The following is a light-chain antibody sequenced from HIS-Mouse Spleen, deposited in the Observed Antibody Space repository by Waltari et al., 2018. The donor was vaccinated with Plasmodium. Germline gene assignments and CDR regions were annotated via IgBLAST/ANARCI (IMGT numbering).Light chain of an antibody. V-gene: IGLV5-37*01. Sequence: QPVLTLPLSSSASPGDPARLTLTLTSHFNVGTSNITCYRPMPGSRPRHLLYYYSDSDKGQVSGVPSRFSGSKDASANTGILLISGLQSEDEADYYCMIWPSNASGVFGGGTKLTVL. CDR1: SHFNVGTSN. CDR2: YYSDSDK. J-gene: IGLJ3*02. CDR3: MIWPSNASGV.